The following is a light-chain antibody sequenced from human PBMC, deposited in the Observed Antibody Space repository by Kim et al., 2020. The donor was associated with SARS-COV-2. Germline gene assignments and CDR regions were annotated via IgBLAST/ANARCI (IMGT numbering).Light chain of an antibody. CDR1: QTINNK. V-gene: IGKV3-15*01. CDR2: DAT. J-gene: IGKJ1*01. Sequence: STGERATLSCRASQTINNKLVWYQQKHGQAPRLLIYDATTRATGVPARFIGSGSETDFTLTISSLQSEDFAVYYCQQSNDWPPLTFGQGTKVDIK. CDR3: QQSNDWPPLT.